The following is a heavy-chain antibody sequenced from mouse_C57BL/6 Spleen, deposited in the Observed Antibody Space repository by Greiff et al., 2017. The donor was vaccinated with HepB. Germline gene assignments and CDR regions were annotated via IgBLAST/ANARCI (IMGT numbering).Heavy chain of an antibody. CDR3: ARGDRSLGNYFDY. CDR1: GYTFTSYW. D-gene: IGHD6-5*01. CDR2: IDPSDSYT. V-gene: IGHV1-50*01. Sequence: QVQLQQPGAELVKPGASVKLSCKASGYTFTSYWMQWVKQRPGQGLEWIGEIDPSDSYTNYNQKFKGKATLTVDTSSSTAYMQLRSLTSEDAAVYYCARGDRSLGNYFDYWGQGTTLTVSS. J-gene: IGHJ2*01.